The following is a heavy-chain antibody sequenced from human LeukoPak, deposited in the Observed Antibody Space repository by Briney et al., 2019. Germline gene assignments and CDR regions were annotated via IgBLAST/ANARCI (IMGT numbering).Heavy chain of an antibody. D-gene: IGHD3-22*01. CDR2: IKQDGSEK. Sequence: GGSLRLSCAASGFTFSSYEMNWVRQAPGKGLEWVANIKQDGSEKYYVDSVKGRFTISRDNAKNSLYLQMNSLRAEDTAVYYCAGQRLAYYYDSSGYNWFDPWGQGTLVTVSS. CDR1: GFTFSSYE. J-gene: IGHJ5*02. V-gene: IGHV3-7*01. CDR3: AGQRLAYYYDSSGYNWFDP.